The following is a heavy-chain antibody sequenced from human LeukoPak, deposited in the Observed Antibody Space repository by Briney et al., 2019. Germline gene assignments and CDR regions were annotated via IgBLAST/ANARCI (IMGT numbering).Heavy chain of an antibody. Sequence: PSETLSLTCAVYGGSFGGYYWSWIRQPPGKGLEWIGEINHSGSTNYNPSLKSRVTISVDTSKNQFSLKLSSVTAADTAVYYCARVGGIAAAGTRPNLGPSPGSKVRVNLRNWYFDLWGRGTLVTVSS. CDR1: GGSFGGYY. J-gene: IGHJ2*01. CDR3: ARVGGIAAAGTRPNLGPSPGSKVRVNLRNWYFDL. V-gene: IGHV4-34*01. CDR2: INHSGST. D-gene: IGHD6-13*01.